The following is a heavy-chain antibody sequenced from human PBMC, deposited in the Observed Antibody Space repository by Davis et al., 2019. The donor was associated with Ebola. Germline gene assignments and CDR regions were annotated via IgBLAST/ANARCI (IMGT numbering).Heavy chain of an antibody. CDR2: IWYDGSNK. Sequence: GGSLRLSCAASGFTFSSYGMHWVRQAPGKGLEWVAVIWYDGSNKYYADSVKGRFTISRDNSKNTLYLQMNSLRAEDTAVYYCARDAAHDYGDYEDVLDVWGQGTMVTVSS. CDR3: ARDAAHDYGDYEDVLDV. J-gene: IGHJ3*01. D-gene: IGHD4-17*01. V-gene: IGHV3-33*01. CDR1: GFTFSSYG.